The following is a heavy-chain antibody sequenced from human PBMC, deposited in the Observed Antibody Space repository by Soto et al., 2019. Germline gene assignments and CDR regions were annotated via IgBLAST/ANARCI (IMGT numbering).Heavy chain of an antibody. D-gene: IGHD3-10*01. J-gene: IGHJ4*02. Sequence: PGGSLRLSCAASGFTFDDYAMHWVRQGPGKGLEWVSRISWNSNTIVYADSVKGRFTISRDNAENSLYLQMNSLRAEDTAMYYCAKDTNSGGPAPIDYWVQGTMVTVS. CDR2: ISWNSNTI. V-gene: IGHV3-9*01. CDR3: AKDTNSGGPAPIDY. CDR1: GFTFDDYA.